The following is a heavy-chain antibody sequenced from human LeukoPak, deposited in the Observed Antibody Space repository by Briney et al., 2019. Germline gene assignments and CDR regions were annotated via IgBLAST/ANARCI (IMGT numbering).Heavy chain of an antibody. D-gene: IGHD1-26*01. CDR2: IYHTGST. Sequence: SETLSLTCSVSGASISGGTYHWGWIRQPPGTGLEWIGSIYHTGSTYDDPSLKSRVTISVDTSKNQFSLKLSSVTAADTAVYYCARRGGSGRAFDYWGQGTLVTVSS. CDR1: GASISGGTYH. V-gene: IGHV4-39*01. CDR3: ARRGGSGRAFDY. J-gene: IGHJ4*02.